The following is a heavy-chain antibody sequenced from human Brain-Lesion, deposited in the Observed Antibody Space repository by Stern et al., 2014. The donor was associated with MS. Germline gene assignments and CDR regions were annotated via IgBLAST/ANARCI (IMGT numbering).Heavy chain of an antibody. J-gene: IGHJ5*02. CDR3: AGEEDIRYCSGGSCTGNWFDP. CDR2: IYYSGNT. D-gene: IGHD2-15*01. Sequence: QLQLQESGPGLVKPSETLSLTCTVAGGSVSSTSYAWAWIRQPPGKGLEWIGTIYYSGNTYYSPSLKSRLTISLDTSQNQFSLQLSFVTAADTAVYYCAGEEDIRYCSGGSCTGNWFDPWGQGTLVTVSS. CDR1: GGSVSSTSYA. V-gene: IGHV4-39*01.